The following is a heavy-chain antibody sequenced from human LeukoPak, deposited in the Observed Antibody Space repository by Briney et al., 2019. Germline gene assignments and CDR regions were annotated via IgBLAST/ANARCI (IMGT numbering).Heavy chain of an antibody. CDR2: INPSGGST. Sequence: ASVKVSCKASGYTFTSYYMHWVRQAPGQGLEWMEIINPSGGSTSYAQKFQGRVTMTRDTSTSTVYMELSSLRSEDTAVYYCARGKERFWSGYLFDYWGQGTLVTVSS. V-gene: IGHV1-46*01. CDR3: ARGKERFWSGYLFDY. CDR1: GYTFTSYY. J-gene: IGHJ4*02. D-gene: IGHD3-3*01.